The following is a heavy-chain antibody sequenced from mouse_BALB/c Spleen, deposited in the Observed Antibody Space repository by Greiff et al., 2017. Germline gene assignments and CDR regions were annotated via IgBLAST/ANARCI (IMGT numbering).Heavy chain of an antibody. CDR2: ISSGGST. J-gene: IGHJ2*01. CDR1: GFTFSSYA. V-gene: IGHV5-6-5*01. CDR3: ARGDYLDY. Sequence: EVKLVESGGGLVKPGGSLKLSCAASGFTFSSYAMSWVRQTPEKRLEWVASISSGGSTYYPDSVKGRFTISRDNARNILYLQMSSLRSEDTAMYYCARGDYLDYWGQGTTLTVSS.